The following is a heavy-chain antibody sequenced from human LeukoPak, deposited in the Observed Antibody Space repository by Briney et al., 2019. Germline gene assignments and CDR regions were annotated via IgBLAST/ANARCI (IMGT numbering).Heavy chain of an antibody. D-gene: IGHD3-9*01. V-gene: IGHV5-51*01. CDR2: IYPGDSDT. J-gene: IGHJ4*02. CDR3: ARRDYDNLTGYYSYFDH. CDR1: GYSFTSYW. Sequence: GESLKSSCKGSGYSFTSYWIGWVRQMPGKGLEWMGIIYPGDSDTRYSPSFQGQVTISADESISTAYLQWSSLKASDTAMYYCARRDYDNLTGYYSYFDHWGRGTLVTVSS.